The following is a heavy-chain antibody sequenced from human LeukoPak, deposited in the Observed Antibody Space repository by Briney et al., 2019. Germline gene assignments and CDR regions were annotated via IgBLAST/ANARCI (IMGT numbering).Heavy chain of an antibody. Sequence: PGRSLRLSCAASGFTFSSYAMHWVRQAPGKGLEWVAVISYDGSNKYYADSVKGRFTISRDNSKNTLYLQMNSLRAGDTAVYYCARGRGGRVYYYYYGMDVWGQGTTVTVSS. D-gene: IGHD2-15*01. V-gene: IGHV3-30-3*01. J-gene: IGHJ6*02. CDR1: GFTFSSYA. CDR2: ISYDGSNK. CDR3: ARGRGGRVYYYYYGMDV.